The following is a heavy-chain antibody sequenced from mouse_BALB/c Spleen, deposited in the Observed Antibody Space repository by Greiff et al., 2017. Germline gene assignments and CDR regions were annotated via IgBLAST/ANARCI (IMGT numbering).Heavy chain of an antibody. CDR2: ISSGSSTI. J-gene: IGHJ4*01. CDR3: ARYRGRDAMDY. V-gene: IGHV5-17*02. Sequence: DVMLVESGGGLVQPGGSRKLSCAASGFTFSSFGMHWVRQAPEKGLEWVAYISSGSSTIYYADTVKGRFTISRDNPKNTLFLQMTSLRSEDTAMYYCARYRGRDAMDYWGQGTSVTVSS. CDR1: GFTFSSFG.